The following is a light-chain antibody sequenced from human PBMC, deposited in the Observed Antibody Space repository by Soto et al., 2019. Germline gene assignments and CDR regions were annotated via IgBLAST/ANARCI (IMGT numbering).Light chain of an antibody. CDR1: SSDVGSYNR. Sequence: QSALTQPPSVSGSPGQSVTISCTGTSSDVGSYNRVSWYQQTPGTAPKLMIYEVNNRPSGVPDRFSGSKSGNTASLTISGLQAEEEADYYCSSYRSSSTYVFGTGTKVTVL. J-gene: IGLJ1*01. V-gene: IGLV2-18*02. CDR3: SSYRSSSTYV. CDR2: EVN.